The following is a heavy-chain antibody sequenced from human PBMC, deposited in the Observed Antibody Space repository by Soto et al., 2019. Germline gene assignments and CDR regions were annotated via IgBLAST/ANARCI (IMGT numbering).Heavy chain of an antibody. Sequence: PGGSLRLSCVASGFNFKKFAMSWVRQAPGEGLEWVSGISCCGGSTSYADSVKGRFSIARGDSTNTLSLQMNNLRVEDTAQYYCAKADGEQWLLPHLDKWGQGTLVTVSS. J-gene: IGHJ4*02. D-gene: IGHD6-19*01. CDR3: AKADGEQWLLPHLDK. CDR1: GFNFKKFA. CDR2: ISCCGGST. V-gene: IGHV3-23*01.